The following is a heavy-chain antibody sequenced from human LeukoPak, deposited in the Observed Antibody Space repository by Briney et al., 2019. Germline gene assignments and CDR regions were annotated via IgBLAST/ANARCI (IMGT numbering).Heavy chain of an antibody. Sequence: PSETLSLTCAVYGGSFSGYYWSWIRQPPGKGLEWIGEINHSGSTNYNPSLKSRVTISVDTSKNQFSLKLSSVTAADTAVYYCARDAALQAFDIWGQGTMVTVSS. CDR2: INHSGST. CDR1: GGSFSGYY. J-gene: IGHJ3*02. D-gene: IGHD2-2*01. V-gene: IGHV4-34*01. CDR3: ARDAALQAFDI.